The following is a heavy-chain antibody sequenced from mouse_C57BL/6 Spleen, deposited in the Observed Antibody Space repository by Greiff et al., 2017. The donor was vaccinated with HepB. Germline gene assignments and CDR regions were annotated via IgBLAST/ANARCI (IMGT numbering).Heavy chain of an antibody. J-gene: IGHJ2*01. D-gene: IGHD3-1*01. Sequence: QVQLQQSGAELVRPGTSVKVSCKASGYAFTNYLIEWVKQRPGQGLEWIGVINPGSGGTNYNEEFKGKATLTADKSSSTAYMQLSSLTSEDSAVYFCARSGEGDYWGQGTTLTVSS. CDR2: INPGSGGT. V-gene: IGHV1-54*01. CDR1: GYAFTNYL. CDR3: ARSGEGDY.